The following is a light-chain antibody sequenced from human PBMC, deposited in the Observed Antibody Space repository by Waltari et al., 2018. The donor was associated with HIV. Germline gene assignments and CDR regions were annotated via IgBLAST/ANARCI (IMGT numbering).Light chain of an antibody. CDR3: SSYTSSSTLYVV. Sequence: QSALTQPASVSGSPGQSITISCTGTSSDVGGYNYVSWYQQHPGKAPKLMIYEVSNRPSGVSNRFSGSKSGNTASLPISGLQAEDEADYYCSSYTSSSTLYVVFGGGTKLTVL. CDR1: SSDVGGYNY. V-gene: IGLV2-14*01. J-gene: IGLJ2*01. CDR2: EVS.